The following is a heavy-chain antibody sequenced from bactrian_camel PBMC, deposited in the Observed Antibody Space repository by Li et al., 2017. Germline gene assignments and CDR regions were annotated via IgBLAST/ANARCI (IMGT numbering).Heavy chain of an antibody. D-gene: IGHD4*01. CDR3: AVQRLHPGVRWKVIGDYPH. Sequence: HVQLVESGGGSVQAGGSLRLSCAVSGYTYSDYCMAWFRQAPGKKREAVGYIDASGSTTYADSVKGRFTIVLGSGRNTMDLQMNDLKPEDTAMYYCAVQRLHPGVRWKVIGDYPHWGQGTQVTVS. CDR2: IDASGST. CDR1: GYTYSDYC. J-gene: IGHJ4*01. V-gene: IGHV3S1*01.